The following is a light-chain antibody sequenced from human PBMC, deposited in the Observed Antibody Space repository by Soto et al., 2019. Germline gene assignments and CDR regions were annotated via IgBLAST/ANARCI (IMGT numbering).Light chain of an antibody. CDR1: SSDVGGYNY. V-gene: IGLV2-11*01. J-gene: IGLJ1*01. Sequence: QSALTQPRSVSGSPGQSVTISCTGTSSDVGGYNYVSWYQQHPGKAPKLMIYDVSKRPSGVPDRFSGSKSGNTASLTISGLQAEDEADYYCCSYASSHTYVFGTGTKVTVL. CDR3: CSYASSHTYV. CDR2: DVS.